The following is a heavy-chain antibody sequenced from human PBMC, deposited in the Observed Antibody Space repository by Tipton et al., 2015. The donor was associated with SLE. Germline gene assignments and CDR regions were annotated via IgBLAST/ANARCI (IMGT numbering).Heavy chain of an antibody. CDR1: GLNFNNYC. Sequence: SLRLSCAASGLNFNNYCVNWVRQAPGKGLEWVSSISSGSSHIYYAFSLKGRFTISRDNAENSLYLQMNSLRAEDTAVYYCSRSFNVYMVATAWFDYWGQGTLVTVSS. CDR3: SRSFNVYMVATAWFDY. J-gene: IGHJ4*02. CDR2: ISSGSSHI. D-gene: IGHD5-12*01. V-gene: IGHV3-21*03.